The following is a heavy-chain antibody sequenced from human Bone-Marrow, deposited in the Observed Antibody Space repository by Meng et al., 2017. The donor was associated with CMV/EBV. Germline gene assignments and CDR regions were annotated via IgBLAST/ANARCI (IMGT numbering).Heavy chain of an antibody. CDR2: INHSGST. Sequence: GSLRLSCAVYGGSFSGYYWSWIRQPPGKGLEWIGEINHSGSTNYNPSLKSRVTISVDTSKNQFSLKLRSVTAADTAVYYCGIWRNSYFDVWGHGTVVTVSS. CDR1: GGSFSGYY. V-gene: IGHV4-34*01. J-gene: IGHJ2*01. CDR3: GIWRNSYFDV. D-gene: IGHD3-3*01.